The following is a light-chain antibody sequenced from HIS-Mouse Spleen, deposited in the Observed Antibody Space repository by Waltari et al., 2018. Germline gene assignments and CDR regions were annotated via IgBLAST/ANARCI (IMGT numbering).Light chain of an antibody. J-gene: IGLJ3*02. Sequence: SLLTQPPSASGTPGQRVTIPCSGSSPNIGSNTAYWYQQLPGPAPKPLIYRNNQRPSGVPDRFSGSKSGTSASLAISGLRSEDEADYYCAAWDDSLSGWVFGGGTKLTVL. CDR3: AAWDDSLSGWV. CDR1: SPNIGSNT. CDR2: RNN. V-gene: IGLV1-47*01.